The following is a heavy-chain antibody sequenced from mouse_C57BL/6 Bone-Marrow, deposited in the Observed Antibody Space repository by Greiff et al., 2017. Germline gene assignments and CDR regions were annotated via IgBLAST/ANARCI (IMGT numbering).Heavy chain of an antibody. Sequence: VQLKESGPELVKPGASVKMSCTASGYTFTDYNMHWVKQSHGKSLEWLGYINPNNGGTSYNQKFNGKATLTVNKDSSTADLELRILTSEDSAVYYCASAYYSNYEAMDYWGQGTSVTVSS. D-gene: IGHD2-5*01. CDR3: ASAYYSNYEAMDY. CDR1: GYTFTDYN. V-gene: IGHV1-22*01. CDR2: INPNNGGT. J-gene: IGHJ4*01.